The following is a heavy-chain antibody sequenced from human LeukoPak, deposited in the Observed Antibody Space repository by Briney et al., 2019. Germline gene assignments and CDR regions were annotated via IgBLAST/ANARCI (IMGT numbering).Heavy chain of an antibody. Sequence: GGSLRLSCAASGFTFSSYWMHWVRQAPGKGLEWVSSISSSSSYIYYADSVKGRFTISRDNAKNSLYLQMNSLRAEDTAVYYCASGSGSYYWNYFDYWGQGTLVTVSS. V-gene: IGHV3-21*01. CDR2: ISSSSSYI. D-gene: IGHD1-26*01. J-gene: IGHJ4*02. CDR3: ASGSGSYYWNYFDY. CDR1: GFTFSSYW.